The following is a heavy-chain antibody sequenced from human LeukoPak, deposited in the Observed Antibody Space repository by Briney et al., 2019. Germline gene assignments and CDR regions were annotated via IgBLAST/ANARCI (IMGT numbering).Heavy chain of an antibody. CDR1: GFTFSSYA. Sequence: GGSLRLSCSASGFTFSSYAMHWVRQAPGKGLEYVSAISSNGGSTYYADSVKGRFTISRDNSKNTLYLQMSSLRAEDTAVYYCVKDRGSGSRGGAFDIWGQGTMVTVSS. CDR3: VKDRGSGSRGGAFDI. V-gene: IGHV3-64D*06. D-gene: IGHD3-10*01. CDR2: ISSNGGST. J-gene: IGHJ3*02.